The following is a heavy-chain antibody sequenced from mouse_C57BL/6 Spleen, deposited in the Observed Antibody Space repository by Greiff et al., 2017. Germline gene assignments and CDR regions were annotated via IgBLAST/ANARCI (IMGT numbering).Heavy chain of an antibody. CDR3: ARDGYFSLYAMDY. J-gene: IGHJ4*01. V-gene: IGHV1-53*01. CDR1: GYTFTSYW. CDR2: INPSNGGT. D-gene: IGHD2-3*01. Sequence: VQLQQPGTELVKPGASVKLSCKASGYTFTSYWMHWVKQRPGQGLEWIGNINPSNGGTNYNEKFKSKATLTVDKSSSTAYMQLSSLTSEDSAVYYCARDGYFSLYAMDYWGQGTSVTVSS.